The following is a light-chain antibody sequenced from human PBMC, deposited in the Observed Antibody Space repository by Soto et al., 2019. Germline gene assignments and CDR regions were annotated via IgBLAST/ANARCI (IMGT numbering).Light chain of an antibody. CDR1: SSDVGGYEY. J-gene: IGLJ1*01. V-gene: IGLV2-14*03. CDR2: DVS. CDR3: SSYTTSSPLGV. Sequence: QSVLTQPASVSGSPGQSITISCTGTSSDVGGYEYVSWYQQHPGKAPKRIIYDVSDRPSGVSNRFSGSKSGNTASLAISGLQAEDEADYYCSSYTTSSPLGVFWTGTKVTVL.